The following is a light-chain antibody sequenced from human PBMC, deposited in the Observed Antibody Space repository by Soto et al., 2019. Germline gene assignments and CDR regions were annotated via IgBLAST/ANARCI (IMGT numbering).Light chain of an antibody. Sequence: QSVLTQPASVSGSPGQSITISCTGTSSDVGDYNYVSWYQQHPGKAPKLMIYDVSNRPSGVSNRFSGSKSGNTASLTISGLQAEDEADYYCSSYTSSSTLFYVFGTGTKVTVL. V-gene: IGLV2-14*01. J-gene: IGLJ1*01. CDR2: DVS. CDR3: SSYTSSSTLFYV. CDR1: SSDVGDYNY.